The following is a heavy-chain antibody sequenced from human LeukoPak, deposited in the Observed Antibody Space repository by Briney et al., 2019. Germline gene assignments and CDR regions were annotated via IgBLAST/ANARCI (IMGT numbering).Heavy chain of an antibody. CDR3: ARGSYVPYYFDY. V-gene: IGHV3-66*01. J-gene: IGHJ4*02. D-gene: IGHD3-16*01. CDR2: IYSGGST. Sequence: GGSLRLSCAASGFTFSSYSMNWVRQAPGKGLEWVSVIYSGGSTYYADSVKGRFTISGDNSKNTLYLQMNSLRAEDTAVYYCARGSYVPYYFDYWGQGTLVTVSS. CDR1: GFTFSSYS.